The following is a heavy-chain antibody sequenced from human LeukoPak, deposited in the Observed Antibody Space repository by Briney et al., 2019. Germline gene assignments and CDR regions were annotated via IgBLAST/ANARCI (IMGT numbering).Heavy chain of an antibody. V-gene: IGHV4-39*01. CDR1: GDSINSLDL. CDR2: IYYSGST. D-gene: IGHD3-3*01. J-gene: IGHJ5*02. Sequence: PSETLSLTCTVSGDSINSLDLWSWVRQPPGKGLEWIGSIYYSGSTYYNPSLKSRVTISVDTSKNQFSLKLSSVTAADTAVYYCARQDYDFWSGYSQPKINWFDPWGQGTLVTVSS. CDR3: ARQDYDFWSGYSQPKINWFDP.